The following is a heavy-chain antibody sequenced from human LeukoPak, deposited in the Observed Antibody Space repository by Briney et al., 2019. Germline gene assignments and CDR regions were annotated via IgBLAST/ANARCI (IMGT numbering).Heavy chain of an antibody. V-gene: IGHV3-30-3*01. CDR1: GFTFSSYA. CDR2: ISYDGSNK. D-gene: IGHD2-2*01. J-gene: IGHJ6*02. Sequence: PGRSLRLSCAASGFTFSSYAMHWVRQAPGKGLEWVAVISYDGSNKYYADSVKGRFTISRDNSKNTLYLQVNSLRAEDTAVYYCARARYCSSTSCSPHYYYYGMDVWGQGTTVTVSS. CDR3: ARARYCSSTSCSPHYYYYGMDV.